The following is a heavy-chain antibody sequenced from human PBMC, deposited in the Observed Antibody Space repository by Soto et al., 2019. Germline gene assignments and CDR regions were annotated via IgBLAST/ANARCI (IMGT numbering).Heavy chain of an antibody. V-gene: IGHV1-18*01. D-gene: IGHD5-12*01. J-gene: IGHJ6*03. Sequence: ASVKVSCKASGYTFTSYGISWVRQAPGQGLEWMGWISAYNGNTNYAQKLQGRVTMTTDTSTSTAYMELRSLRSDDTAVYYCARYRGSTHCYYYYMDVWGKGTTVTVSS. CDR3: ARYRGSTHCYYYYMDV. CDR1: GYTFTSYG. CDR2: ISAYNGNT.